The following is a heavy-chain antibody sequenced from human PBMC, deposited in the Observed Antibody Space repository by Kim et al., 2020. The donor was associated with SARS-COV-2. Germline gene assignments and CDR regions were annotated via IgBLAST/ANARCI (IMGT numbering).Heavy chain of an antibody. CDR3: AKVISAESWYEDY. J-gene: IGHJ4*02. D-gene: IGHD6-13*01. Sequence: YADSVKGRFTISRDNSKNTLYLQMNSLRAEDTAVYYCAKVISAESWYEDYWGQGTLVTVSS. V-gene: IGHV3-23*01.